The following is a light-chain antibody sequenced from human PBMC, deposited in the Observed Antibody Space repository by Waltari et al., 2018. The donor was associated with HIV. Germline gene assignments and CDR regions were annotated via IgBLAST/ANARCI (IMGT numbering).Light chain of an antibody. CDR1: SSDIGHYKY. V-gene: IGLV2-14*01. CDR3: SSYISTTTL. J-gene: IGLJ1*01. CDR2: EVS. Sequence: QSAPTQPAPTQPASQPGQSITISCTGTSSDIGHYKYVSWYQQSPGKAPKLMISEVSNRPSGVSNRFSGSKSGNTASLTISGLQAEDEADYYCSSYISTTTLFGTGTKVTVL.